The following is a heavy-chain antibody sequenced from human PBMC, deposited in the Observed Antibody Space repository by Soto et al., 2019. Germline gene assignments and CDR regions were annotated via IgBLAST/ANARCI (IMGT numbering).Heavy chain of an antibody. J-gene: IGHJ6*02. D-gene: IGHD3-22*01. CDR3: ARAYYYDSSRAYYYYGMDV. V-gene: IGHV3-33*01. CDR2: IWYDGSNK. CDR1: GFTFSSYG. Sequence: PGGSLRLSCAASGFTFSSYGMHWVRQAPGKGLEWVAVIWYDGSNKYYADSVKGRFTISRDNCKNTLYLQMNSLRAEDTAVYFCARAYYYDSSRAYYYYGMDVWGQGTTVTVSS.